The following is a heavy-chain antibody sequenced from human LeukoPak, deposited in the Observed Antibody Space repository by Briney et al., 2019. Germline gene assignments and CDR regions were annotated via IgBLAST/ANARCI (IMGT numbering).Heavy chain of an antibody. CDR1: GGSIRSYY. J-gene: IGHJ6*02. V-gene: IGHV4-59*08. CDR3: ARLSCSGGSCYSVPYYYYGMDV. D-gene: IGHD2-15*01. Sequence: PSETLSLTCTVSGGSIRSYYWSWIRQPPGKGLEWIWYTFYSGSTNYNPSLKSRVTISVDTSKNQFSLKLSSVTAADTAVYYCARLSCSGGSCYSVPYYYYGMDVWGQGTTVTVSS. CDR2: TFYSGST.